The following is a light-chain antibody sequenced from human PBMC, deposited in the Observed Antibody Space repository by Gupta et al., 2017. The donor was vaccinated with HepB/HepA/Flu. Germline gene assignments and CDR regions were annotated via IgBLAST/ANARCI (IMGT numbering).Light chain of an antibody. CDR1: YSNIGAGYD. CDR3: QAYDSSPRGV. V-gene: IGLV1-40*01. CDR2: GNR. J-gene: IGLJ3*02. Sequence: HSVLTQPPSPSCAPGQSVTIPCTRSYSNIGAGYDVHWYQQRPGTAPKLLIYGNRKRPSGVPDRFSGSKSGTSASLAITGLQGEDEADYYCQAYDSSPRGVFGGGTKLTVL.